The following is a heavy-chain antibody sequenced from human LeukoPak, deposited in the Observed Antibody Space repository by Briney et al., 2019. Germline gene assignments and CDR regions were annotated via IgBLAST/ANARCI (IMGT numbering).Heavy chain of an antibody. CDR3: ARQRAASGIRNVDY. V-gene: IGHV4-39*01. CDR2: MYYSGST. D-gene: IGHD6-13*01. J-gene: IGHJ4*02. CDR1: GGSISSSSYY. Sequence: SETLSLTCTVSGGSISSSSYYWGWIRQPPGKGLEWIGSMYYSGSTYYNPSLKSRVTISVDTFKNQFSLKLSSVTAADTAVYYCARQRAASGIRNVDYWGQGTLVTVSS.